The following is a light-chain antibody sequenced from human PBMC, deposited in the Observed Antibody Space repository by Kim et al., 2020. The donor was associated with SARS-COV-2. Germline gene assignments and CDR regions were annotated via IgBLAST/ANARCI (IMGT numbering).Light chain of an antibody. CDR2: AAS. J-gene: IGKJ5*01. CDR3: QQSYNTLSNN. CDR1: QSITSY. V-gene: IGKV1-39*01. Sequence: DIQMTQSPSSLSASVGDRVTITCRASQSITSYLNWYQLKPGKAPRLLIYAASSLQRGVPSRFSGSGSGTEFTLTISSLQPEDFATYYCQQSYNTLSNNFGQGTRLEIK.